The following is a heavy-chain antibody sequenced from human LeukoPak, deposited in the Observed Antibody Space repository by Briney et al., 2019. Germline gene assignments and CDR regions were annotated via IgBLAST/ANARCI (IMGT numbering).Heavy chain of an antibody. CDR1: GFTFSSYG. D-gene: IGHD3-22*01. J-gene: IGHJ4*02. Sequence: GGSLRLSCAASGFTFSSYGMHWVRQAPGKGLEWVAVIWYDGSNKYYADSVKGRFTISRDNSKNTLYLQMNSLRAEDTAVYYCAKERTVYSSGYSYYFDYWGQGTLVTVSS. CDR2: IWYDGSNK. CDR3: AKERTVYSSGYSYYFDY. V-gene: IGHV3-33*06.